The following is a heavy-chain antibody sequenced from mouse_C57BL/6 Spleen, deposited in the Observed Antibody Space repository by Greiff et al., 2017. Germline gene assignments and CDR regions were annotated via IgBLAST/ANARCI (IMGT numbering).Heavy chain of an antibody. V-gene: IGHV1-69*01. CDR2: IDPADSYT. CDR1: GYTFTSYW. CDR3: ARNDGSGYHFAY. J-gene: IGHJ3*01. Sequence: QVQLQQPGAELVMPGASVKLSCKASGYTFTSYWMHWVKQRPGQGLEWIGDIDPADSYTNYTQKFKGRSTLTVDKASSTAYLQLSSLTSEDSAVYYCARNDGSGYHFAYWGQGTLVTVSA. D-gene: IGHD1-1*01.